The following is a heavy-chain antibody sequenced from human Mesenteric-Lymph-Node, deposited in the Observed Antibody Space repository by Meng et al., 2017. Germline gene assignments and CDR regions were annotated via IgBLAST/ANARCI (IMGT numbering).Heavy chain of an antibody. D-gene: IGHD2-21*02. J-gene: IGHJ4*02. Sequence: ASVKVSCKASGYTFTGYYMHWVRQAPGQGLEWMGWISAYNGNTNYAQKLQGRVTMTTDTSTSTAYMELRSLRSDDTAVYYCARDFKVVTAIPLPQYWGQGTLVTVSS. CDR3: ARDFKVVTAIPLPQY. CDR2: ISAYNGNT. CDR1: GYTFTGYY. V-gene: IGHV1-18*04.